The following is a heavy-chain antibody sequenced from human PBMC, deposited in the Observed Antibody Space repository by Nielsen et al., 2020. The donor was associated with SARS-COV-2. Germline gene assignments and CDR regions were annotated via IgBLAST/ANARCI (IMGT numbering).Heavy chain of an antibody. J-gene: IGHJ3*02. CDR3: AHVSKLYCGGDCETFDI. D-gene: IGHD2-21*01. CDR1: GFSLSTSAVG. V-gene: IGHV2-5*01. Sequence: SRPTLVKPTQTLTLTCTFSGFSLSTSAVGVGWIRQPPGKALEWLAVIYWNDDKRYSPSLRSRLTITKDTPKNQVDLSMTNMDPVDTATYYCAHVSKLYCGGDCETFDIWGQGTMVTVSS. CDR2: IYWNDDK.